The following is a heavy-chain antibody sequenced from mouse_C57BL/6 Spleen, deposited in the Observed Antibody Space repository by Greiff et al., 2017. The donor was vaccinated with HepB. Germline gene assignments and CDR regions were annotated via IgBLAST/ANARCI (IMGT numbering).Heavy chain of an antibody. V-gene: IGHV5-4*01. J-gene: IGHJ2*01. CDR1: GFTFSSYA. D-gene: IGHD1-1*01. Sequence: EVKLVESGGGLVKPGGSLKLSCAASGFTFSSYAMSWVRQTPEKRLEWVATISDGGSYTYYPDNVKGRFTISRDNAKNNLYLQMSHLKSEDTAMYYCAREGYGSHYFDYWGQGTTLTVSS. CDR3: AREGYGSHYFDY. CDR2: ISDGGSYT.